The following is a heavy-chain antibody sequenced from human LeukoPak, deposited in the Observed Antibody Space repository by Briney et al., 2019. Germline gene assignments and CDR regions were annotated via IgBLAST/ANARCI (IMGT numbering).Heavy chain of an antibody. D-gene: IGHD3-22*01. J-gene: IGHJ2*01. CDR1: GGSISSSNW. Sequence: SETLSLTCAVSGGSISSSNWWTWVRQPPGKGLEWIGYIYHSGSTYYNPSLKSRVTISVDRSKNQFSLKLSSVTAADTAVYYCARHLRRYYDSSGYYYADYWYFDLWGRGTLVTVSS. CDR3: ARHLRRYYDSSGYYYADYWYFDL. V-gene: IGHV4-4*02. CDR2: IYHSGST.